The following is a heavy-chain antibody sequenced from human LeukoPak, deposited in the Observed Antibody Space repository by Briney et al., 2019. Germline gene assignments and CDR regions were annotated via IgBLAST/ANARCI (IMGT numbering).Heavy chain of an antibody. CDR2: IYSGGST. V-gene: IGHV3-66*01. CDR1: GFTVSSNY. J-gene: IGHJ4*02. D-gene: IGHD3-10*01. CDR3: ARGHITMVRGVINEHYFDY. Sequence: GGSLRLSCAASGFTVSSNYMSWVRQAPGKGLEWVSFIYSGGSTYSADSVRGRFTISRDTSKNMLYLQMNSLRAEDTAVYYCARGHITMVRGVINEHYFDYWGQGTLVTVSS.